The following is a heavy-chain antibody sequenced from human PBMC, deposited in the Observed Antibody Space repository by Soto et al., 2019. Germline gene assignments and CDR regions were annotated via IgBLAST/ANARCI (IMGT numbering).Heavy chain of an antibody. CDR3: ARARSYERIYYYYNGFDY. CDR1: GGTFSGYY. D-gene: IGHD3-22*01. Sequence: SETLSLTCAVYGGTFSGYYWSWIRQTPEKGLEWIGEINQSGTTNYNPSLKSRVTMSVDTSKNQFSPQLTSVTAADAAVYYCARARSYERIYYYYNGFDYWGQGTQVTVSS. J-gene: IGHJ4*02. CDR2: INQSGTT. V-gene: IGHV4-34*01.